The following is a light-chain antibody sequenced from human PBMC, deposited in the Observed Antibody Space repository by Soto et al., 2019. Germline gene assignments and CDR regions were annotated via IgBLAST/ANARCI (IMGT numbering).Light chain of an antibody. CDR3: QQYNSYPLT. CDR1: QSISSW. V-gene: IGKV1-5*01. J-gene: IGKJ4*01. CDR2: DAS. Sequence: DIQMTQSPSTLSASVGDRVTITCRASQSISSWLAWYQQKPGKAPKLLIYDASSLESGAPSRFSGSGSGTEFTLTISSLQPDDFATYYCQQYNSYPLTFGGGTKV.